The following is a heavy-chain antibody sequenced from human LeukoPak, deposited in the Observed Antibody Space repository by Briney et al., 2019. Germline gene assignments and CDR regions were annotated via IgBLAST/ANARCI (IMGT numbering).Heavy chain of an antibody. CDR2: ISSDSNHI. J-gene: IGHJ4*02. Sequence: KPGGSLRLSCAASGFPFNTYSMNWVRQAPGKGLEWVSSISSDSNHIYYADSVRGRFIVSRDNTAKSLFLQMNSLRAEDTAVYYCATYGVNWEYYFDYWGQGTLVTVSS. CDR1: GFPFNTYS. V-gene: IGHV3-21*01. D-gene: IGHD4-23*01. CDR3: ATYGVNWEYYFDY.